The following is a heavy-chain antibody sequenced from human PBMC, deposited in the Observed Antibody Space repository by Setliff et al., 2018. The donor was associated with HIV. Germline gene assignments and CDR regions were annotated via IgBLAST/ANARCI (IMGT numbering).Heavy chain of an antibody. CDR3: ARDEVIEVAGDFDN. D-gene: IGHD6-19*01. V-gene: IGHV1-2*06. Sequence: ASVKVSCKASGYSFTGYYMHWVRQAPGQGLEWMGRINPNSGGTNYAQKFQGRVTMTRDTSISTAYTELSRLRSDDTAVYYCARDEVIEVAGDFDNWGQGTLVTVSS. CDR2: INPNSGGT. CDR1: GYSFTGYY. J-gene: IGHJ4*02.